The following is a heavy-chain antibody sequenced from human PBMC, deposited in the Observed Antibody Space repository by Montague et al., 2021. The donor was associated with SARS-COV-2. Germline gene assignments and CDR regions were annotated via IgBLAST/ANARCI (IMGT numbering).Heavy chain of an antibody. CDR2: IYHTGST. CDR3: GRVILSATSNPFDC. CDR1: GGSISGSLYY. V-gene: IGHV4-31*03. Sequence: TLSLTCTVSGGSISGSLYYWGWVRQYPGKGLEWLGYIYHTGSTDYDPSLKSRLTISLDASKRDFSLHLNSVNAADTAGYFCGRVILSATSNPFDCWGPGTLVTVSS. D-gene: IGHD2-15*01. J-gene: IGHJ4*02.